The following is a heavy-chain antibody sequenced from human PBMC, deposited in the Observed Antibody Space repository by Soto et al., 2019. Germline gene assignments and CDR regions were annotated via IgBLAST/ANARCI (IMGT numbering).Heavy chain of an antibody. J-gene: IGHJ3*02. D-gene: IGHD1-26*01. Sequence: ASVKVSCKVSGYTLTELSMHWVRQAPGKGLEWMGGFDPEDGETIYAQKFQGRVTMTEDTSTDTAYMELSRLRSDDTAVYYCASWVGATTDAFDIWGQGTMVTVSS. V-gene: IGHV1-24*01. CDR1: GYTLTELS. CDR2: FDPEDGET. CDR3: ASWVGATTDAFDI.